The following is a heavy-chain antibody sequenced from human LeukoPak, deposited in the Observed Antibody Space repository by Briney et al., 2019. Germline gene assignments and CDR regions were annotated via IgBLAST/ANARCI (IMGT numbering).Heavy chain of an antibody. D-gene: IGHD3-22*01. V-gene: IGHV1-46*01. CDR2: INPSGGST. CDR1: GYTFTSYY. J-gene: IGHJ3*02. CDR3: ARDYGNYYDSSGYRAFDI. Sequence: ASVKVSCTASGYTFTSYYMHWVRQAPGQGLEWMGIINPSGGSTSYAQKFQGRVTMTRDTSTSTVYMELSSLRSEGTAVYYCARDYGNYYDSSGYRAFDIWGQGTMVTVSS.